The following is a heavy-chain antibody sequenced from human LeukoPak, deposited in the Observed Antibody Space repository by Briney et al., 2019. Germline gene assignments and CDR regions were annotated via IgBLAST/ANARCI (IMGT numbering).Heavy chain of an antibody. CDR2: ISTSGSDL. J-gene: IGHJ5*02. Sequence: PGGSLRLSCTASGFTFIAYEMNWVRQAPGKGLEWLSYISTSGSDLYYADSVKGRFTISRDNAKNSLYLQMNSLRVDDTAVYYCARDRPLRGTFGVVQGIYLDPWGQGTLVTVSS. V-gene: IGHV3-48*03. D-gene: IGHD3-3*01. CDR3: ARDRPLRGTFGVVQGIYLDP. CDR1: GFTFIAYE.